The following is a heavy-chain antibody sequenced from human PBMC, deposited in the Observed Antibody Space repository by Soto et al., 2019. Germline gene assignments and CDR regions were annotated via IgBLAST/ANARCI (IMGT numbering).Heavy chain of an antibody. J-gene: IGHJ6*02. V-gene: IGHV5-10-1*01. Sequence: ESLKLSCKGSGCRFTSYWISWVRQMAGKGLEWMGRIDPSDSYTNYSPSFQGHVTISADKSISTAYLQWSSLKASDTAMYYCASSVGGPLGHSSYGVHVSHHGTTVTVS. CDR3: ASSVGGPLGHSSYGVHV. CDR2: IDPSDSYT. D-gene: IGHD3-16*01. CDR1: GCRFTSYW.